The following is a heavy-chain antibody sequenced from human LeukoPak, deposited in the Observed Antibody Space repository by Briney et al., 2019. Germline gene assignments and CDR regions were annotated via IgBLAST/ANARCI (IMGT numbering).Heavy chain of an antibody. J-gene: IGHJ3*01. V-gene: IGHV4-39*07. CDR1: GGSLNSISHY. CDR2: LFYTGRS. D-gene: IGHD2-8*01. Sequence: NPSETLSLACTVSGGSLNSISHYWGWVRQPPGKGLEWIGTLFYTGRSDYNPSLKSRVTISGDTSKNEFSLKLSSVSAADTAVYYCARGFYGVQVLAAFDFWGQGTFVTVSS. CDR3: ARGFYGVQVLAAFDF.